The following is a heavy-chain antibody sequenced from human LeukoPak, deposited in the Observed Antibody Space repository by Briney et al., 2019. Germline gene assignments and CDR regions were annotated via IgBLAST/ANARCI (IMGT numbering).Heavy chain of an antibody. CDR2: INWNGGTT. CDR1: GFTFDGYG. D-gene: IGHD6-6*01. CDR3: AKVFGYSSSYDAFDV. Sequence: GESLRLSCAASGFTFDGYGMSWVRQAPGKGLEWVSAINWNGGTTAYAASVEGRFTISRDNSKNTLYLQMNSLRAEDTALYYCAKVFGYSSSYDAFDVWGQGTLVTISS. J-gene: IGHJ3*01. V-gene: IGHV3-20*04.